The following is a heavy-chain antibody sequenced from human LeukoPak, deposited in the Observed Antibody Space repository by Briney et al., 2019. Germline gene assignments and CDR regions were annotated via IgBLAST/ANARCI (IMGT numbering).Heavy chain of an antibody. CDR3: ARSKIHYDILTGYYSSDAFDI. Sequence: ASVKVSCKASGYTFTSYGISWVRQAPGQGLEWMGIINPSGGSTSYAQKFQGRVTMTRDMSTSTVYMELSSLRSEDTAVYYCARSKIHYDILTGYYSSDAFDIWGQGTMVTVSS. J-gene: IGHJ3*02. CDR1: GYTFTSYG. CDR2: INPSGGST. V-gene: IGHV1-46*01. D-gene: IGHD3-9*01.